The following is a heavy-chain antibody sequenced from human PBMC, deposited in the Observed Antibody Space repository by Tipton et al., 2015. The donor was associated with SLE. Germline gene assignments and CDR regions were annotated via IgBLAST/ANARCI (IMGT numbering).Heavy chain of an antibody. J-gene: IGHJ4*02. CDR3: ARVGIVAD. V-gene: IGHV4-38-2*01. Sequence: TLSLTCAVSGYSISSGYYWGWIRQPPGKGLEWIGSIYHSGSTYYNPSLKSRVTISVDTSKNQFSLKLSSVTAADTAVYYCARVGIVADWGQGTLVTVSS. CDR1: GYSISSGYY. CDR2: IYHSGST. D-gene: IGHD2-2*03.